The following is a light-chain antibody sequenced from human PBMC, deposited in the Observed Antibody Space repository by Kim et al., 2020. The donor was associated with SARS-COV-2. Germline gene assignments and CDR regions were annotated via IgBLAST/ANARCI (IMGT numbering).Light chain of an antibody. CDR3: QVWDSDTILYV. V-gene: IGLV3-9*01. Sequence: ALEQTAKITCEGHNVGSKTVHWYQQKPGQAPVVVIYRNNKRPSEIPERFSASNAGNTATLTISRAQAGDEADYYCQVWDSDTILYVFGSGTKVTVL. CDR1: NVGSKT. CDR2: RNN. J-gene: IGLJ1*01.